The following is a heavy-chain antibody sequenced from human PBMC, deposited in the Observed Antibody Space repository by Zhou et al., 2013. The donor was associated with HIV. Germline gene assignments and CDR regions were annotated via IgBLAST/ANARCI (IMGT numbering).Heavy chain of an antibody. CDR3: ARVVFDRSDY. J-gene: IGHJ4*02. V-gene: IGHV1-18*01. D-gene: IGHD3-9*01. CDR1: GDTFNSHG. Sequence: QVQLVQSGAEVKKPGASVKVSCKASGDTFNSHGMIWVRQAPGQGLEWMGWISGDNVKKKYAQKFQGRVTMTTDTSTSTAYMEVRSLRSDDTAVYYCARVVFDRSDYWGQGTPWSPSP. CDR2: ISGDNVKK.